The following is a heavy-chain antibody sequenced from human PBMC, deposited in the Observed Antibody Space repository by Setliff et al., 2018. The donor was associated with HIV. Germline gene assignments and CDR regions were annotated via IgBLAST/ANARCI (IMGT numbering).Heavy chain of an antibody. CDR2: IRLDGSDK. CDR1: GFTFRNYG. J-gene: IGHJ4*02. V-gene: IGHV3-30*02. Sequence: GGSLRLSCAASGFTFRNYGMHWVRQAPGKGLEWVAFIRLDGSDKFYADSVKGRFTISRDNSKNTLYLQMNNLRAEDTAVYYCASWAGTTPATTFFGPIDYWGQGTLVTVSS. D-gene: IGHD4-17*01. CDR3: ASWAGTTPATTFFGPIDY.